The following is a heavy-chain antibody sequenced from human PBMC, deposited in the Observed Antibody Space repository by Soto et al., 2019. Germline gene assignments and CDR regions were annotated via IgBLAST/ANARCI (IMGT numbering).Heavy chain of an antibody. J-gene: IGHJ6*02. V-gene: IGHV3-30*18. CDR1: GFTFRSYG. CDR3: TKDPHMDV. CDR2: ISYDGRNT. Sequence: PVGSLRLSCAASGFTFRSYGMYRVRQAPGKGLEWLTAISYDGRNTYYGDSVKGRFTISRDNSKNTVYLQMNSLRLEDMAVYYCTKDPHMDVWGQGTPVTVSS.